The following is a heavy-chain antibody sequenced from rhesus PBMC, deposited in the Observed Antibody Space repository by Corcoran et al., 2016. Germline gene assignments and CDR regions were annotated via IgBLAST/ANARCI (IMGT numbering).Heavy chain of an antibody. CDR3: ARGNPPDY. Sequence: QVQLQESGPGLVKPSETLSLTCAVSGFSISRGYVWTWIRQPPGKGLEWVGCIDGSNGTTYYNSSLKSRVTISKDTSKNQFSLKLTSVTDAGTAVYYCARGNPPDYWGQGLLVTVSS. CDR1: GFSISRGYV. V-gene: IGHV4-127*01. J-gene: IGHJ4*01. CDR2: IDGSNGTT.